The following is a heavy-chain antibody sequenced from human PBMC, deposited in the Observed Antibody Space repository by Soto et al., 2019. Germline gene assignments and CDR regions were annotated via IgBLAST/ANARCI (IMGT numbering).Heavy chain of an antibody. D-gene: IGHD3-10*01. CDR3: ARAESYYGSGRVFNY. J-gene: IGHJ4*02. CDR1: GGSFSGYY. CDR2: INHSGST. V-gene: IGHV4-34*01. Sequence: SETLSLTCAVYGGSFSGYYWSWIRQPPGKGLEWIGEINHSGSTNYNPSLKSRVTISVDTSKNQFSLKLSSVTAADTAVYYCARAESYYGSGRVFNYWGQGTLVTSPQ.